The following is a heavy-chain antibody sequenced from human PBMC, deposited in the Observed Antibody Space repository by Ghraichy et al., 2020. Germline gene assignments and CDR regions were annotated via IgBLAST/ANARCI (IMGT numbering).Heavy chain of an antibody. J-gene: IGHJ5*02. CDR1: GGSFSGYY. CDR3: ARDYDYIWGSYRSGNWFDP. Sequence: SETLSLTCAVYGGSFSGYYWCWIRQPPGKGLEWIGEINHSGSTNYNPSLKSRVTISVDTSKNQFSLKLSSVTAADTAVYYCARDYDYIWGSYRSGNWFDPWGQGTLVTVSS. V-gene: IGHV4-34*01. D-gene: IGHD3-16*02. CDR2: INHSGST.